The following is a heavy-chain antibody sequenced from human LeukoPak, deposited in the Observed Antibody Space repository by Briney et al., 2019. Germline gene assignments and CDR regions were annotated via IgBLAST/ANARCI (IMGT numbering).Heavy chain of an antibody. J-gene: IGHJ4*02. CDR2: IYTSGST. CDR1: GGSISSGSYY. D-gene: IGHD6-13*01. V-gene: IGHV4-61*02. Sequence: PSQTLSLTCTVSGGSISSGSYYWSWIRQPAGKGLEWIGRIYTSGSTNYNPSLKSRVTISVDTSKNQFSLKLSSVTAADTAVYYCARGSSSSWSPFDYWGQGTLVTVSS. CDR3: ARGSSSSWSPFDY.